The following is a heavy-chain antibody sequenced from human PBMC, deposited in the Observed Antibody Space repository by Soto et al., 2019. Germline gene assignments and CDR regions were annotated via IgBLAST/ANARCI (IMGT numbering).Heavy chain of an antibody. V-gene: IGHV1-2*04. CDR1: GYSFTDYH. CDR3: ARGHSTDCSNGVCSFFYNHEMDV. Sequence: ASVKVSCKASGYSFTDYHIHFVRQAPGQGLEWLGRINPKSGGTSTAQKFQGWVTMTRDRSISTVYMELTRLRSDDTAVYFCARGHSTDCSNGVCSFFYNHEMDVWGQGTTVTVSS. J-gene: IGHJ6*02. CDR2: INPKSGGT. D-gene: IGHD2-8*01.